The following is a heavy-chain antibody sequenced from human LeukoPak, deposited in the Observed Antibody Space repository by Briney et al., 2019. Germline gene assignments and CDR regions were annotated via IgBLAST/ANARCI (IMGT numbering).Heavy chain of an antibody. V-gene: IGHV3-7*01. D-gene: IGHD6-13*01. Sequence: GGSLRLSCVASGFTFSSYWMSWVRQAPGKGLEWVANIKQDESEKYYVDSVKGQFTISRDNAKNSLYLQMNSLRAEDTAVYYCARETPDSSSWTAFDFWGQGTLVTVSS. CDR3: ARETPDSSSWTAFDF. J-gene: IGHJ4*02. CDR1: GFTFSSYW. CDR2: IKQDESEK.